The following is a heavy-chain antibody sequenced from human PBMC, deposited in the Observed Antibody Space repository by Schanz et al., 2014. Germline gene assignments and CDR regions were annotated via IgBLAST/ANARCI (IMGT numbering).Heavy chain of an antibody. CDR3: AXTASHDVWRGYIPHYAFDL. D-gene: IGHD3-3*01. CDR1: GNTLSAYY. CDR2: IDPNSGGT. J-gene: IGHJ3*01. Sequence: QVQLVQSGADVKKPGASVKVSCKASGNTLSAYYIHWIRQAPGQGLEWMGWIDPNSGGTNYAQKFQGRVTMTSDTSITTVYXXXNSLTSDDTAVFYXAXTASHDVWRGYIPHYAFDLWGQGTVVIVSS. V-gene: IGHV1-2*02.